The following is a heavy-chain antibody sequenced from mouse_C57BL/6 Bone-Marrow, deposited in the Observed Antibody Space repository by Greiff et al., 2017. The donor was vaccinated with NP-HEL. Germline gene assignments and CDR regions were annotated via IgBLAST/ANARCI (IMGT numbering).Heavy chain of an antibody. D-gene: IGHD1-1*01. Sequence: QVQLQQSGAELVRPGASVTLSCKASGYTFTDYEMHWVKQTPVHGLEWIGAIDPETGGTAYNQKFKGKAILTADKSSSTAYMELRSLTSEDSAVYYCTRKEGDYADAMDYWGQGTSVTVSS. J-gene: IGHJ4*01. V-gene: IGHV1-15*01. CDR2: IDPETGGT. CDR1: GYTFTDYE. CDR3: TRKEGDYADAMDY.